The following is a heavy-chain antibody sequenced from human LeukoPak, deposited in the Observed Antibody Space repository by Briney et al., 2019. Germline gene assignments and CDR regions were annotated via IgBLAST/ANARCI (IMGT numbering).Heavy chain of an antibody. V-gene: IGHV4-4*07. Sequence: PSETLSLTCTVSGGSISSYYWSWIRQPAGKGLEWIGRIYTSGSTNYNPSLKSRVTISVDTSKNQFSLKLSSVTAADTAVYYCARGQQYSGYEEGIFRLTDPTLNFDYWGQGTLVTVSS. D-gene: IGHD5-12*01. CDR3: ARGQQYSGYEEGIFRLTDPTLNFDY. CDR2: IYTSGST. J-gene: IGHJ4*02. CDR1: GGSISSYY.